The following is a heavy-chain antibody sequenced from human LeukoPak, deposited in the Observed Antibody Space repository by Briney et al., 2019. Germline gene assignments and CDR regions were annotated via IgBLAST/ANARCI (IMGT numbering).Heavy chain of an antibody. Sequence: SETLSLTCAVYGGSFSDYYWSWIRQPPGKGLEWIGEINHSGSTNYNPSLKSRVTISVDTSKNQFSLKLSSVTAADTAVYYCARAVVVVAAASRRFDPWGQGTLVTVSS. CDR1: GGSFSDYY. V-gene: IGHV4-34*01. D-gene: IGHD2-15*01. CDR2: INHSGST. CDR3: ARAVVVVAAASRRFDP. J-gene: IGHJ5*02.